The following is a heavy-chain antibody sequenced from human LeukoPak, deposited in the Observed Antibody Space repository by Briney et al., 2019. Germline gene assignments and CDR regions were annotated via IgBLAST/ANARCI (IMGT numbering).Heavy chain of an antibody. CDR2: IYPRDGST. J-gene: IGHJ4*02. V-gene: IGHV1-46*01. Sequence: GASVKVSCKASGYTFTNNYLHWARQAPGQGLEWMGMIYPRDGSTSYAQNFQGRVTVTRDTSTTTVHIELRGLRSEDTAVYYCARDQEGFDYWGQGTVVTVSS. CDR3: ARDQEGFDY. CDR1: GYTFTNNY.